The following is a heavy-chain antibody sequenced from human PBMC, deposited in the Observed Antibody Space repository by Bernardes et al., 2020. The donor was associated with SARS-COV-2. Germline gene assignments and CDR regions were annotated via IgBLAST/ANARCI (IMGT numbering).Heavy chain of an antibody. Sequence: ASVKVSCKASGYTFTIYSISWVRQAPGQGLEWMGWISAYNGNTNYAQKLQGRVTMTTDTSTSTAYMELRSLRSDDTAVYYCARDLKYARIAVAVGYYYGMDDWGQGTLVTVSS. CDR1: GYTFTIYS. D-gene: IGHD6-19*01. V-gene: IGHV1-18*01. CDR2: ISAYNGNT. J-gene: IGHJ6*02. CDR3: ARDLKYARIAVAVGYYYGMDD.